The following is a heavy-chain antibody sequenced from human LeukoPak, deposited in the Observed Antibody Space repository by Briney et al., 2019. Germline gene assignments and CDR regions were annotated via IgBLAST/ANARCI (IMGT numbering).Heavy chain of an antibody. J-gene: IGHJ4*02. D-gene: IGHD3-3*02. V-gene: IGHV3-15*01. CDR1: GFIFSSAW. CDR2: IHTKNDGGVI. Sequence: AGGSLRLSCAASGFIFSSAWMSWVRQAPGKGLEWVGRIHTKNDGGVIDYAPPVQGRFTISRDDSKNTLFLEMNYLKTEDTAIYYCTVRSSIWGQGTLVTVSS. CDR3: TVRSSI.